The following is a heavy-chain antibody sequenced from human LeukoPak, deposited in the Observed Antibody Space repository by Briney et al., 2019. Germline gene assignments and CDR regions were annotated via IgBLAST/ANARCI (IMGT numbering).Heavy chain of an antibody. CDR2: ISYDGSNK. V-gene: IGHV3-30-3*01. D-gene: IGHD1-20*01. Sequence: GRSLRLSCAASGFTFNSYAMHWVRQAPGKGLEWVAVISYDGSNKYYADSVKGRFTISRDNSKNTLYLQMNSLRADDTAVYYCLNWKLEDGMDVWGQGTTVTVSS. J-gene: IGHJ6*02. CDR3: LNWKLEDGMDV. CDR1: GFTFNSYA.